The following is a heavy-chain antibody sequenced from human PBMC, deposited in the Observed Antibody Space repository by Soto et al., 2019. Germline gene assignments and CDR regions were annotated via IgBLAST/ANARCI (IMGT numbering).Heavy chain of an antibody. CDR3: ARAPKQKQQLDY. CDR2: IWYDGSNK. J-gene: IGHJ4*02. D-gene: IGHD6-13*01. Sequence: QVQLVESGGGVVQPGRSLRLSCAASGFTFSSYGMHWVRQAPGKGLEWVAVIWYDGSNKYYADSVKGRFTISRDNSKNTLYLQMNSLRAEDTAVYYCARAPKQKQQLDYWGQGTLVTVSS. V-gene: IGHV3-33*01. CDR1: GFTFSSYG.